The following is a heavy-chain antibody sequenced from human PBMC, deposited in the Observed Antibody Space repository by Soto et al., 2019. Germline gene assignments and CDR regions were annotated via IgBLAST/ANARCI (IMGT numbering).Heavy chain of an antibody. CDR2: IYSGGST. J-gene: IGHJ3*02. V-gene: IGHV3-53*04. CDR3: ATNYYGSGSYYDAFDI. Sequence: GGSLRLSCAASGFTVSSNYMSWVRQAPGKGLEWVSVIYSGGSTYYADSVKGRFTISRHNSKNTLYLQMNSLRAEDTAVYYCATNYYGSGSYYDAFDIWGQGTMVTVSS. CDR1: GFTVSSNY. D-gene: IGHD3-10*01.